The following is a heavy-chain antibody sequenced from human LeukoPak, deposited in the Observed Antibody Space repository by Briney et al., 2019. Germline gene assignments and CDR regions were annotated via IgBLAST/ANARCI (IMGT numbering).Heavy chain of an antibody. CDR2: ISGSGGST. CDR3: AKSTYYDYVWGSYRRRFGY. V-gene: IGHV3-23*01. Sequence: GGSLRLPCAASGFTFSSYAMSWVRQAPGKGLEWVSAISGSGGSTYYADSVKGRFTISRDNSKNTLYLQMNSLRAEDTAVYYCAKSTYYDYVWGSYRRRFGYWGQGTLVTVSS. CDR1: GFTFSSYA. D-gene: IGHD3-16*02. J-gene: IGHJ4*02.